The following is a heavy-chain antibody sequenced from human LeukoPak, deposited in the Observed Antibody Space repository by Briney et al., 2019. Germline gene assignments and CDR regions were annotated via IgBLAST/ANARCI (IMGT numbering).Heavy chain of an antibody. J-gene: IGHJ5*01. D-gene: IGHD3-9*01. CDR3: ARTASYYDILTGYIGWFDA. CDR1: GGFFSGYY. V-gene: IGHV4-34*01. CDR2: INHSGST. Sequence: SETLSLTCAVYGGFFSGYYWRWLRQPPGKGLEWIGKINHSGSTNYNPSLKSRVTISVDKSKNQFSLKLSSVTAPDTAVYYCARTASYYDILTGYIGWFDAWGQGTLVTVSS.